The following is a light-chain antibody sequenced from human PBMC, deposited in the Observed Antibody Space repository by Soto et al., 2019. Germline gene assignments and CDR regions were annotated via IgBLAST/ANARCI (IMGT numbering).Light chain of an antibody. CDR1: QSLSSID. J-gene: IGKJ1*01. CDR3: QQYGSSPRP. CDR2: RTS. V-gene: IGKV3-20*01. Sequence: EIVLTHSPGTLSLSPGQGATLSFRASQSLSSIDLAWYQQKPGQAPRLLIYRTSSRATGIPDRFSGSESETDFTLTISRLEPDDSAVYYCQQYGSSPRPFGPGITADI.